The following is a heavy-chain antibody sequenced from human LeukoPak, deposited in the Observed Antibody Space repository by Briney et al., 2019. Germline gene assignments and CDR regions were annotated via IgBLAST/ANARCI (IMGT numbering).Heavy chain of an antibody. Sequence: GASVKVSCKASGYTFTVYHMHWVRQAPGQGLEWMGRINPNSGDTNYAQKFQGRVTMTRDTSISTAYMDLSRLRSDDTAVYYCARDYCSSTSCLFDYWGQGTLVTVSS. CDR1: GYTFTVYH. J-gene: IGHJ4*02. CDR2: INPNSGDT. V-gene: IGHV1-2*06. CDR3: ARDYCSSTSCLFDY. D-gene: IGHD2-2*01.